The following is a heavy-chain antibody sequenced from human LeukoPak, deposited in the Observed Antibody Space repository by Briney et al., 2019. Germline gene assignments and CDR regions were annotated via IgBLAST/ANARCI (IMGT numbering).Heavy chain of an antibody. D-gene: IGHD5-12*01. CDR1: GGSISSGGYY. CDR3: ARRRVIRSGYDVNWFDP. CDR2: IYYSGST. Sequence: PSETLSLTCTVSGGSISSGGYYWSWIRQHPGKGLEWIGYIYYSGSTNYNPSLKSRVTISVDTSKNQFSLKLSSVTAADTAVYYCARRRVIRSGYDVNWFDPWGQGTLVTVSS. J-gene: IGHJ5*02. V-gene: IGHV4-61*08.